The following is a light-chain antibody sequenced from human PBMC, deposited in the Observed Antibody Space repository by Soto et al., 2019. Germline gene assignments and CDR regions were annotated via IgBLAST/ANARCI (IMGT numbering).Light chain of an antibody. CDR3: AAWDDILNGYV. V-gene: IGLV1-44*01. Sequence: QSVLTQPPSASGTPGQRVTISRSGSCSNIESNTVTWYQQLPGTAPKLVIYSNYDRPSGVPDRFSGSTSGTSASLVIRGLQSEDEADYYCAAWDDILNGYVFGGGTKVTVL. J-gene: IGLJ1*01. CDR1: CSNIESNT. CDR2: SNY.